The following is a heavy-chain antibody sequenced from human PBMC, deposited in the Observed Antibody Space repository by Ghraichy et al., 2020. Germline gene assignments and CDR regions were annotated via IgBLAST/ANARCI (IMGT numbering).Heavy chain of an antibody. D-gene: IGHD6-19*01. CDR1: GFTFSSYW. J-gene: IGHJ3*02. CDR3: ARDRAVPPIAVAGDDAFDI. V-gene: IGHV3-7*01. CDR2: IKQDGSEK. Sequence: GGSLRLSCAASGFTFSSYWMSWVRQAPGKGLEWVANIKQDGSEKYYVDSVKGRFTISRDNAKNSLYLQMNSLRAEDTAVYYCARDRAVPPIAVAGDDAFDIWGQGTMVTVSS.